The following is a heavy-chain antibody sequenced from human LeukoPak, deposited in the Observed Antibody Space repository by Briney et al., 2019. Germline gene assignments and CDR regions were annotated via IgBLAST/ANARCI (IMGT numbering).Heavy chain of an antibody. J-gene: IGHJ4*02. Sequence: SETLSLTCAVSGYSISSGYYWGWIRQPPGKGLEWIGSIYHSGSTYYNPSLKSRVTISVDTSKNQFSLKLSSVTAADTAVYYCARVSNYYDSSGYSRWGQGTLVTVSS. CDR1: GYSISSGYY. V-gene: IGHV4-38-2*01. CDR2: IYHSGST. CDR3: ARVSNYYDSSGYSR. D-gene: IGHD3-22*01.